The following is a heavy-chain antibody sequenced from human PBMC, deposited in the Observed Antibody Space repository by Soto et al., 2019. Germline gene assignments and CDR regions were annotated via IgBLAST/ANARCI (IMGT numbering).Heavy chain of an antibody. D-gene: IGHD6-13*01. CDR1: GGSISSGDYY. J-gene: IGHJ5*02. CDR3: ARAKAPLYSSSWYWFDP. CDR2: IFYSGST. Sequence: SETLSLTCTVSGGSISSGDYYWSWIRQPPGKGLEWIGYIFYSGSTFYNPSLKSRVTISVDTSKDQFSLKLNSVTAADTAVYYCARAKAPLYSSSWYWFDPWGQGTLVTVSS. V-gene: IGHV4-30-4*01.